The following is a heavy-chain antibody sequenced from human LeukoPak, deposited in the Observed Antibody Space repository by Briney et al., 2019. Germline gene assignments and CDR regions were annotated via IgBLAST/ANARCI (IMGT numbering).Heavy chain of an antibody. D-gene: IGHD2-2*01. J-gene: IGHJ4*02. V-gene: IGHV3-21*01. CDR3: ARDSYIPAADVRYFDY. CDR1: GFTFSSYS. Sequence: AGGSLGLSCAASGFTFSSYSMNWVRQAPGKGLEWVSSISSSSSYIYYADSVKGRFTISRDNAKNSLYLQMNSLRAEDTAVYYCARDSYIPAADVRYFDYWGQGTLVTVSS. CDR2: ISSSSSYI.